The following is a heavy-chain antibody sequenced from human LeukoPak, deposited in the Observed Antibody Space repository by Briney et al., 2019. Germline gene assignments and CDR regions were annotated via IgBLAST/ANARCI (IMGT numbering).Heavy chain of an antibody. CDR2: ISGSGGST. J-gene: IGHJ4*02. Sequence: GGSLRLSCAASGFTFSSYVMSWVRQAPGKGLEWVSTISGSGGSTYYADSVKGRFTISRDNAKNSLYLQMNSLRAEDTAVYYCARDIVSYWGQGTLVTVSS. D-gene: IGHD5/OR15-5a*01. V-gene: IGHV3-23*01. CDR3: ARDIVSY. CDR1: GFTFSSYV.